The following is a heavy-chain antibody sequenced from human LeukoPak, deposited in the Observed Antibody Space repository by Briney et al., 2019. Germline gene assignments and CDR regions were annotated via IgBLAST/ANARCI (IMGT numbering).Heavy chain of an antibody. CDR3: ARGRECYYDSSGYYNY. CDR2: IYSGGST. J-gene: IGHJ4*02. D-gene: IGHD3-22*01. V-gene: IGHV3-53*04. CDR1: GFTVSSNY. Sequence: GGSLRLSCAASGFTVSSNYMSWVRQAPGKGLEWVSVIYSGGSTYYADSVKGRFTISRHNSKNTLYLQMNSLRAEDTAVYYCARGRECYYDSSGYYNYWGQGTLVTVSS.